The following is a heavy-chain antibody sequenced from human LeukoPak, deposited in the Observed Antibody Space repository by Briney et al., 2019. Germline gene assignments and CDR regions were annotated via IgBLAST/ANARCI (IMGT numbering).Heavy chain of an antibody. D-gene: IGHD3-16*01. CDR3: AGVGGDYFDY. J-gene: IGHJ4*02. Sequence: SETLSLTCTVSGGSISSYYWSWIRQPPGKGLEWIGYIYYSGSTNYNPSLKSRVTISVDTSKNQFSLKLSSVTAADTAVYYCAGVGGDYFDYWDQGTLVTVSS. V-gene: IGHV4-59*01. CDR1: GGSISSYY. CDR2: IYYSGST.